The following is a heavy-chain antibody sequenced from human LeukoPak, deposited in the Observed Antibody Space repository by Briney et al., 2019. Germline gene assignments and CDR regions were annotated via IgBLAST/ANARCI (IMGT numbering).Heavy chain of an antibody. D-gene: IGHD3/OR15-3a*01. CDR2: MNPNSGNT. Sequence: GASVKVSCKASGYTFTSYDINWVRQATGQGLEWMGWMNPNSGNTGYAQKFQGRVTMTRNTSISTAYMELNSLRAEDTAVYYCARERTGITIDYWGQGTLVTVSS. V-gene: IGHV1-8*01. J-gene: IGHJ4*02. CDR3: ARERTGITIDY. CDR1: GYTFTSYD.